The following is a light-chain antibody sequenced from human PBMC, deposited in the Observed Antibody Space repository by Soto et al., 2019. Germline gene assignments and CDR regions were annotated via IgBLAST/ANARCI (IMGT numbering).Light chain of an antibody. V-gene: IGLV1-40*01. Sequence: QSVLTQSPSVSGAPGQRVTISCTGSSSNIGAGYDLHWYQQLPGTAPKLLIYGNSNRPSGVPDRFSGSKSGTSASLAITGLQAEDEADYYCQSYDSSLSAYVFGTGTKVTVL. CDR1: SSNIGAGYD. CDR2: GNS. CDR3: QSYDSSLSAYV. J-gene: IGLJ1*01.